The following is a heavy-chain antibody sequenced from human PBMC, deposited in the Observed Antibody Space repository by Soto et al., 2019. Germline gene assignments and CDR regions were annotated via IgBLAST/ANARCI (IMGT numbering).Heavy chain of an antibody. J-gene: IGHJ6*02. D-gene: IGHD2-15*01. CDR1: GGTFSSYA. CDR3: ARPGCSGGSCYSNYYYGMDV. CDR2: VIPIFGTA. Sequence: QVQLVQSGAEVKKPGSSVKVSCKASGGTFSSYAISWVRQAPGRGLEWMGGVIPIFGTANYAQKFQGRVTITADESTSTAYMELSSLRSEDTAVYYCARPGCSGGSCYSNYYYGMDVWGQGTTVTVSS. V-gene: IGHV1-69*01.